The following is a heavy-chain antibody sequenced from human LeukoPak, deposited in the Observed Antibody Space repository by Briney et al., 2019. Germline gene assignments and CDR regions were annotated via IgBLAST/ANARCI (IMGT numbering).Heavy chain of an antibody. Sequence: GGSLRLSCAASGFTFSSYGMHWVRQAPGKGLEWVAVIWYDGSNKYYADSVKGRFTISRDNFKNTLYLQMNSLRAEDTAVYYCARDRTTYCTNGVCPNWFDPWGQGTLVTVSS. V-gene: IGHV3-33*01. D-gene: IGHD2-8*01. CDR2: IWYDGSNK. CDR1: GFTFSSYG. CDR3: ARDRTTYCTNGVCPNWFDP. J-gene: IGHJ5*02.